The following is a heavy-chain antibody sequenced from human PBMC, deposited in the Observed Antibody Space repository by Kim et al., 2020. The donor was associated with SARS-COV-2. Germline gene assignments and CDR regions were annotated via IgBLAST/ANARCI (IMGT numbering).Heavy chain of an antibody. CDR1: GFTFSRYA. Sequence: SLRLSCAASGFTFSRYAMHWARQAPGKGLEWVAVTSYDERNKYYLDSVKGRFTISRDNSKNTLYLQMNSLRAEDTAVYYCARDYNWGYYFDFWGQGTLV. J-gene: IGHJ4*02. D-gene: IGHD1-20*01. CDR2: TSYDERNK. CDR3: ARDYNWGYYFDF. V-gene: IGHV3-30*14.